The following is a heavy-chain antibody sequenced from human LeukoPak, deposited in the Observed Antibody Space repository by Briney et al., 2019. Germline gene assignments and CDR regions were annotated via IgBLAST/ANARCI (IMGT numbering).Heavy chain of an antibody. Sequence: ASVKVSCKASGYTFTSYGISWVRQAPGQGLEWMGWISAYNGNTNYAQKLQGRVTMTTDTSTSTAYMELRSLRSDDTAVYYWARVGGYYYDSSGYYGFDYWGQGTLVTVSS. V-gene: IGHV1-18*01. CDR3: ARVGGYYYDSSGYYGFDY. J-gene: IGHJ4*02. CDR1: GYTFTSYG. CDR2: ISAYNGNT. D-gene: IGHD3-22*01.